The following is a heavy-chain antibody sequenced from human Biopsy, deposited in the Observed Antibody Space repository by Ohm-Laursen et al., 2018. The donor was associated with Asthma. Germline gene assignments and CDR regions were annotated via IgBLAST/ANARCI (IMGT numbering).Heavy chain of an antibody. CDR2: IKHDGSEK. V-gene: IGHV3-7*04. J-gene: IGHJ6*02. Sequence: LRLSCAASGFTFGDYWMSWVRQVPGKGLEWVANIKHDGSEKNHVDSLKGRFTISRDNAKNSLYLQMNSLRAVGTAVYYCARVFESSEWGPFYHFGLDVWGQGTTVAVSS. CDR3: ARVFESSEWGPFYHFGLDV. CDR1: GFTFGDYW. D-gene: IGHD6-25*01.